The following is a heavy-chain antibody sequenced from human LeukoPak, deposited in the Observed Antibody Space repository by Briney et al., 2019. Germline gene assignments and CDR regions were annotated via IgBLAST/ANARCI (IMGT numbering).Heavy chain of an antibody. J-gene: IGHJ5*02. D-gene: IGHD2-15*01. CDR2: IYYSGTS. CDR3: ARDLGYCSGGSCYSGPNWFDP. CDR1: GGSISSGDYY. V-gene: IGHV4-30-4*01. Sequence: SQTLSLTCTVSGGSISSGDYYWSWIRQPPGKDLEWIGYIYYSGTSYYNPSLKSRVTISVDTSKNQLPLKLSSVTATDTAVYYCARDLGYCSGGSCYSGPNWFDPWGQGTLVTVSS.